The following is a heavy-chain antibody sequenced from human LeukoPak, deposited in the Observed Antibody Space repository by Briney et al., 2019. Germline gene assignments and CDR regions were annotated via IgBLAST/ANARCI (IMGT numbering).Heavy chain of an antibody. V-gene: IGHV3-23*01. CDR1: GFTFSSYA. J-gene: IGHJ4*02. CDR2: TDGSGGST. D-gene: IGHD5-12*01. Sequence: GSLRLSCAASGFTFSSYAMSWVRQAPGKGLEWVSATDGSGGSTYYADSVRGRFTISRDNSKNTLYLQMNSLRVEDTAVYYCARDYEIYWGQGTLVTVSS. CDR3: ARDYEIY.